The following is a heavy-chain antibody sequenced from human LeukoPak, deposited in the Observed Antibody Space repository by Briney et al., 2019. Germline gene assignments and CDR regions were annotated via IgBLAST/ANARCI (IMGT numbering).Heavy chain of an antibody. CDR3: AKNYGMIVVYVAFDI. CDR2: ISGGGDST. J-gene: IGHJ3*02. D-gene: IGHD3-22*01. V-gene: IGHV3-23*01. CDR1: GFTFSSSS. Sequence: PGGSLRLSCAAPGFTFSSSSMNWVRQAPGKGLEWVSIISGGGDSTYYADSAKGRFTISRDNSKNTLYLQMNSLRAEDTAVYYCAKNYGMIVVYVAFDIWGQGTMVTVSS.